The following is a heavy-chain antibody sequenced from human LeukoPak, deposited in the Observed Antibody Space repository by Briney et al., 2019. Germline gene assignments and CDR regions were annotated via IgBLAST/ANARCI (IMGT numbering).Heavy chain of an antibody. CDR1: EFSVGSNY. CDR2: IYSGGST. CDR3: ARVSAADSDDFDI. D-gene: IGHD2-21*02. V-gene: IGHV3-66*01. Sequence: GGSLRLSCAASEFSVGSNYMTWVRQAPGKGLEWVSLIYSGGSTYYADSVKGRFTISRDNSKNTLYLQMNSLRAEDTAVYYCARVSAADSDDFDIWGQGTMVTVSS. J-gene: IGHJ3*02.